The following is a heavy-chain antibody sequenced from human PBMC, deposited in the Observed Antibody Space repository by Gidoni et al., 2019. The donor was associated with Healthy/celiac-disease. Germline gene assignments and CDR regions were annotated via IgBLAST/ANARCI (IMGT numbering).Heavy chain of an antibody. CDR1: GGSLSGYY. CDR2: INHIGST. J-gene: IGHJ5*02. CDR3: ARAPEGNWVANWFDP. D-gene: IGHD2-15*01. Sequence: QVQLQQWGAGLLKPAETLSLTCAVYGGSLSGYYCSWIRQPPGKGLEWIGEINHIGSTNYNPSLKSRVTISVDTSKNQFSLKLSSVTAADTAVYYCARAPEGNWVANWFDPWGQGTLVTVSS. V-gene: IGHV4-34*01.